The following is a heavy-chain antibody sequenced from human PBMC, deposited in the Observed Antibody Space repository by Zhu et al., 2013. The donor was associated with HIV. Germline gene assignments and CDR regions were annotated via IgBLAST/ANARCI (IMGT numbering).Heavy chain of an antibody. V-gene: IGHV1-69*02. J-gene: IGHJ4*02. Sequence: QVQLVQSGAEVKKPGSSVKVSCKASGGTFSSYTISWVRQAPGQGLEWMGRIIPILGIANYAQKFQGRVTITADKSTSTAYMELSSLRSEDTAVYYCARGDSSGYYEGYFDYWGQGTLVTVSS. CDR1: GGTFSSYT. D-gene: IGHD3-22*01. CDR3: ARGDSSGYYEGYFDY. CDR2: IIPILGIA.